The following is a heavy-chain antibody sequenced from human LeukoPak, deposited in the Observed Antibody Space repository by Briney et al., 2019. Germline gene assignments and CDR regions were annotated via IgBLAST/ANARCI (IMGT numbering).Heavy chain of an antibody. CDR3: AKAPVTTCRGAYCYPFDY. V-gene: IGHV3-23*01. Sequence: GGSLRLFCAASGFTFSSYAMRWVRQAPGKGLEWVSAISDSGNTYHADSVKGRFTISRDSSKNTLFLQMNRLRPEDAAVYYCAKAPVTTCRGAYCYPFDYWGQGTLGTVSS. D-gene: IGHD2-21*01. J-gene: IGHJ4*02. CDR1: GFTFSSYA. CDR2: ISDSGNT.